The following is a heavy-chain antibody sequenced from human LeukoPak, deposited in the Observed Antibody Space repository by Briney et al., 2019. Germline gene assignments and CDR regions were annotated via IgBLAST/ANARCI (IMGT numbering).Heavy chain of an antibody. CDR2: IYHSGST. D-gene: IGHD4-11*01. Sequence: PSQTLSLTCTVSGGSISSGGYYWSWIRQPPGKGLEWIGYIYHSGSTYYNPSLKSRVTISVDRSKNQFSLKLSSVTAADTAVYYCARGVSASNYVLSNYYYYYYVDVWGKGTTVTVSS. CDR3: ARGVSASNYVLSNYYYYYYVDV. CDR1: GGSISSGGYY. J-gene: IGHJ6*03. V-gene: IGHV4-30-2*01.